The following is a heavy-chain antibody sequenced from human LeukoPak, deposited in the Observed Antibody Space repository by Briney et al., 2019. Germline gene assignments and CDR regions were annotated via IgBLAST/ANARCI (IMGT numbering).Heavy chain of an antibody. CDR2: FNPEDGDT. V-gene: IGHV1-24*01. CDR1: GYTLTELS. J-gene: IGHJ4*02. Sequence: ASVQVSCKVSGYTLTELSMHSVRQAPGKGPEWMGGFNPEDGDTSYAQKVQGRVTMTEDTATDTAYLELSSLRSEDTAVYYCATSHGDFDYWGQGTLVTVSS. CDR3: ATSHGDFDY. D-gene: IGHD4-17*01.